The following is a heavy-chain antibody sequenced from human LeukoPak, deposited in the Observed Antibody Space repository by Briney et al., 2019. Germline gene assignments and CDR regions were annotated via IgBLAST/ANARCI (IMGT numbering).Heavy chain of an antibody. CDR2: IWYDGNNK. V-gene: IGHV3-33*01. CDR1: GFTFSNYG. D-gene: IGHD4-17*01. J-gene: IGHJ1*01. Sequence: GGSLRLSCAASGFTFSNYGMNWARQAPGKGLEWVAVIWYDGNNKYYADSAKGRFTISRDNSKNTLSLQMNSLRAEDTAVYYCARAFYGDARMGLEHWGQGTLVTVSS. CDR3: ARAFYGDARMGLEH.